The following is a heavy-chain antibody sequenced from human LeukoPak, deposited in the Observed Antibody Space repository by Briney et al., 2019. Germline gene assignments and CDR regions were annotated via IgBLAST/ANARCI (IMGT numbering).Heavy chain of an antibody. V-gene: IGHV4-34*01. CDR1: GGSFSGYY. Sequence: TSETLSLTCAVYGGSFSGYYWSWIRQPPGKGLEWIGEINHSGSTNYNPSLKSRVTIPVDTSKNQFSLKLSSVTAADTAVYYCARVPLRPYDVDYWGQGTLVTVSS. D-gene: IGHD5-12*01. CDR3: ARVPLRPYDVDY. J-gene: IGHJ4*02. CDR2: INHSGST.